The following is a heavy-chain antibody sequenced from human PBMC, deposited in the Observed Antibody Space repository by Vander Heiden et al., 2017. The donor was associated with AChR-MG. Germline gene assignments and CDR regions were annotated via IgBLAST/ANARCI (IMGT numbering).Heavy chain of an antibody. CDR3: ATSIRMIVVSGNDAFDM. CDR2: FINEDGYS. V-gene: IGHV1-24*01. J-gene: IGHJ3*02. D-gene: IGHD3-22*01. CDR1: GHPLRPLA. Sequence: QVRLAQSGAEVKKPGASVRVSCKVSGHPLRPLAIQWVRQAPGKGLEWVGGFINEDGYSHYAENFQGRVTLTEDTSTNTAYMDLSSLRSDDTAVYYCATSIRMIVVSGNDAFDMWGQGTMVTVSS.